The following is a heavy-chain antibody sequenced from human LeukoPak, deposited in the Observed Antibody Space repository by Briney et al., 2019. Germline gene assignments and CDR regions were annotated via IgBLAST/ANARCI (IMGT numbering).Heavy chain of an antibody. Sequence: GGSLRLSCAASGFTFSSYEMNWVRQAPGKGLEWVSYISSSGSTIYYADSVKGRFTISRDNAKNSLYLQMNSLRAEDTAVYYCAREFVYYDSTDDAFDIWGQGTMVTDSS. J-gene: IGHJ3*02. CDR3: AREFVYYDSTDDAFDI. CDR1: GFTFSSYE. V-gene: IGHV3-48*03. D-gene: IGHD3-22*01. CDR2: ISSSGSTI.